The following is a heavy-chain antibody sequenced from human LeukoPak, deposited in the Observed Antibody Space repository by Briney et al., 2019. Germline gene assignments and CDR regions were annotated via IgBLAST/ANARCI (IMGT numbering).Heavy chain of an antibody. CDR3: ARLAKMWGHYYGSGSPPSPFDY. D-gene: IGHD3-10*01. CDR1: GDSISSGDYY. J-gene: IGHJ4*02. Sequence: SQTLSLTCTVSGDSISSGDYYWSWIRQPAGEGLEWIGRISSSGSTNYNPSLKSRVTISVDTSKNQFSLKLSSVTAADTAVYYCARLAKMWGHYYGSGSPPSPFDYWGQGTLVTVSS. V-gene: IGHV4-61*02. CDR2: ISSSGST.